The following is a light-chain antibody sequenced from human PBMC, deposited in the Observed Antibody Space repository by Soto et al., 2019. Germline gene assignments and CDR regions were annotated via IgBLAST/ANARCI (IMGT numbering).Light chain of an antibody. CDR2: DAS. V-gene: IGKV1-5*01. CDR1: QGISSW. J-gene: IGKJ1*01. Sequence: DIQMTQSPSSVSASVGDRVTITCRASQGISSWLAWYQQKPGRAPKLLIYDASNLEAGVPSRFSGSGSGTDFTLTISSLQPDDFATYYCQQYNSYSKTFGQGTKVDIK. CDR3: QQYNSYSKT.